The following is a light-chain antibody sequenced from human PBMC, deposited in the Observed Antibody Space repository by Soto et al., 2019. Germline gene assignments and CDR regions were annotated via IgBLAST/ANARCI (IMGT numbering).Light chain of an antibody. Sequence: QSALTQPASVSGSPGQSITISCTGTSSDVGSYNLVSWYQHHPGKAPKLMIYEGSTRPSGVSNRFSGSKSGNSASLTISGLQADDEADYYCCSYAGSRTYVFGTGTKLTVL. CDR3: CSYAGSRTYV. V-gene: IGLV2-23*01. J-gene: IGLJ1*01. CDR2: EGS. CDR1: SSDVGSYNL.